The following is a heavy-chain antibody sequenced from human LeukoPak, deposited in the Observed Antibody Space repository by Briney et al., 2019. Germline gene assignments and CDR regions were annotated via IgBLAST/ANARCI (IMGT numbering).Heavy chain of an antibody. J-gene: IGHJ6*02. Sequence: ASVKVSCKASGGTFSSYAISWVWQAPGQGNELMWVSIPIYGTANYAQKTQSRVTTTADESTSTAYIALSSLRSEATAVYYCARGYSESLSQRDYYYGMDVSSQGSTVTVSS. D-gene: IGHD3-3*01. CDR3: ARGYSESLSQRDYYYGMDV. CDR2: SIPIYGTA. V-gene: IGHV1-69*13. CDR1: GGTFSSYA.